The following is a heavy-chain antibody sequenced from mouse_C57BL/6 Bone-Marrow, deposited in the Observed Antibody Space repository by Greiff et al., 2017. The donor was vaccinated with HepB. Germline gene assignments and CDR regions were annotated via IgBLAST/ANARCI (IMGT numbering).Heavy chain of an antibody. D-gene: IGHD1-1*01. V-gene: IGHV1-55*01. Sequence: QVQLQQPGAELVKPGASVKMSCKASGYTFTSYWITWVKQRPGQGLEWIGDIYPGSGSTNYNEKFKSKATLSVDTSSSTAYMQLSSLTSEDSAVYYCARGAGSIYYFDYWGQGTTLTVSS. CDR3: ARGAGSIYYFDY. CDR1: GYTFTSYW. CDR2: IYPGSGST. J-gene: IGHJ2*01.